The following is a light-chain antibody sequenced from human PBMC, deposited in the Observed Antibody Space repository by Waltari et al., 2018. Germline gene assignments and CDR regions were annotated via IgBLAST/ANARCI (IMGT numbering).Light chain of an antibody. Sequence: SYELTQPSSVSVSPGQTAKITCSGDILTDKYARWFQQKPGQAPVMLIYRDSERPSGVPERFSGSSSGPTVTLTISGAQDEDEADYYCYSASDDNLIFGGGTKLTVL. CDR3: YSASDDNLI. J-gene: IGLJ2*01. CDR1: ILTDKY. V-gene: IGLV3-27*01. CDR2: RDS.